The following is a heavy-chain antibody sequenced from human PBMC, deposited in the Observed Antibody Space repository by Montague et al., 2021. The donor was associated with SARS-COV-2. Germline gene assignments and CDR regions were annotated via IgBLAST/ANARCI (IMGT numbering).Heavy chain of an antibody. CDR1: GGSISSSSNY. CDR2: IYYSGST. D-gene: IGHD1-26*01. V-gene: IGHV4-39*01. J-gene: IGHJ4*02. CDR3: VEIVGAADY. Sequence: SETLSLTCTVSGGSISSSSNYWGWIRQPPGKGLEWIGCIYYSGSTHYNPSLKSRVTISVDTSRNQFSLKLSSVTAADTAVYYCVEIVGAADYWGQGTLATVSS.